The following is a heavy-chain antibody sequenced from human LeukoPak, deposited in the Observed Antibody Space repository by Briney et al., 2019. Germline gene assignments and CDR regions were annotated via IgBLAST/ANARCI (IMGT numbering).Heavy chain of an antibody. Sequence: GGSLRLSCAASGFTFSDYYMSWIRQAPGKGLEWVSYISSSGSTIYYADSVKGRFTISRDNAKNSLYLQMNSLRAEDTAVYYCARAVSIAARPKYYFDYWGQGTLVTVSS. CDR3: ARAVSIAARPKYYFDY. V-gene: IGHV3-11*04. CDR2: ISSSGSTI. CDR1: GFTFSDYY. J-gene: IGHJ4*02. D-gene: IGHD6-6*01.